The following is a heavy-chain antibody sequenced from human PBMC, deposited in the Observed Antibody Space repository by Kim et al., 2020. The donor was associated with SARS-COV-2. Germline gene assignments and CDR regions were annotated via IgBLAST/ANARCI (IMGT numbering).Heavy chain of an antibody. Sequence: SETMSLTCAVYGGSFSGYYWSWIRQPPGKGLEWIGEINHSGSTNYNPSLKSRVTISVDTSKNQFSLKLSSVTAADTAVYYCARAINSGYSGYDTFDYWGQGTLVTVSS. CDR1: GGSFSGYY. CDR2: INHSGST. J-gene: IGHJ4*02. V-gene: IGHV4-34*01. D-gene: IGHD5-12*01. CDR3: ARAINSGYSGYDTFDY.